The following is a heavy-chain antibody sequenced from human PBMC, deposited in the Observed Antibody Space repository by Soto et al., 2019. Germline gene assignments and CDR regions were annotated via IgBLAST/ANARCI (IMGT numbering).Heavy chain of an antibody. CDR1: GDSISGSQW. V-gene: IGHV4-4*02. CDR2: ISHTGTT. CDR3: ARVISSRDDYFDY. Sequence: QVQLQESGPGLVKPSETLSLTCAVSGDSISGSQWWSWVRLPPGKGLEWIGEISHTGTTNYNPSLKSRVTMSVDKLKNHFSLNLTSLTAADTAVYYCARVISSRDDYFDYWGQGTVVTVSP. D-gene: IGHD2-2*01. J-gene: IGHJ4*02.